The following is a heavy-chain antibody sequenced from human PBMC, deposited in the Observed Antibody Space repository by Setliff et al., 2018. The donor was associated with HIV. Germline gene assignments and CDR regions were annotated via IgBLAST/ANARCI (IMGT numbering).Heavy chain of an antibody. CDR1: GGSINSYY. CDR3: ARGGGPTVVSNFAY. J-gene: IGHJ4*02. V-gene: IGHV4-59*03. CDR2: IYYSGNT. Sequence: PSETLSLTCTVSGGSINSYYWSWIRQPPGKGLEWIGYIYYSGNTDYNPSLKSRVTISVDTSKNQFSLKLTSVTAADTAVYYCARGGGPTVVSNFAYWGQGTRVTVPQ. D-gene: IGHD4-17*01.